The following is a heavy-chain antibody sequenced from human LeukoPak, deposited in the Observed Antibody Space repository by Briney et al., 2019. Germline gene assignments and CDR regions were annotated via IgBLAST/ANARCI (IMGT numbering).Heavy chain of an antibody. V-gene: IGHV4-38-2*01. D-gene: IGHD6-13*01. CDR1: GYSISSGYY. Sequence: SETLSHTCAVSGYSISSGYYWGWIRQPPGKGLEWIGSIYHSGSTYYNPSLKSRVTISVDTSKNQFSLKLSSVTAADTAVYYCARVKGNSSSWYLRYWGQGTLVTVSS. J-gene: IGHJ4*02. CDR3: ARVKGNSSSWYLRY. CDR2: IYHSGST.